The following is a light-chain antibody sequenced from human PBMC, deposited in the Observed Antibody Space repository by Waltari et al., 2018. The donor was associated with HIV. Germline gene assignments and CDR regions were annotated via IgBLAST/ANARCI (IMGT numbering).Light chain of an antibody. CDR1: ALPKQY. J-gene: IGLJ3*02. CDR2: KDT. Sequence: SHELTQPPSVSVSPGQTARITCFGDALPKQYAYWYQQKPGQAPLLVMYKDTKRPSGIPERFSGSSSGTTVTLTISGVQPEDEADYYCQSADSSGTYWMFGGGTKLTVL. CDR3: QSADSSGTYWM. V-gene: IGLV3-25*03.